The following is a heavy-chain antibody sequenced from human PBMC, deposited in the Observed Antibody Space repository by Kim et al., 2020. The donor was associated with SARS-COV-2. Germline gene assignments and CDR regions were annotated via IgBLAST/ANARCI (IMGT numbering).Heavy chain of an antibody. CDR1: GFTFSSYG. V-gene: IGHV3-33*01. CDR3: ARDRAIFGVVINLQPRYYMDV. J-gene: IGHJ6*03. D-gene: IGHD3-3*01. Sequence: GGSLRLSCAASGFTFSSYGMHWVRQAPGKGLEWVAVIWYDGSNKYYADSVKGRFTISRDNSKNTLYLQMNSLRAEDTAVYYCARDRAIFGVVINLQPRYYMDVWGKGTTVTVSS. CDR2: IWYDGSNK.